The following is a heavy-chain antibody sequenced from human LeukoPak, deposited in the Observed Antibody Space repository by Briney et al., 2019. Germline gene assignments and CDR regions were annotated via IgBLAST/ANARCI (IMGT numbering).Heavy chain of an antibody. CDR1: GFTFSSYS. D-gene: IGHD3-22*01. J-gene: IGHJ4*02. CDR2: ISSSSSTI. V-gene: IGHV3-48*04. Sequence: PGGSLRLSCAASGFTFSSYSMNWVRQAPGKGLEWVSYISSSSSTIYYADSVKGRFTISRDNAKNSLYLQMNRLRAEDTAVYYCARGLARVYYYDDSPLGYWGQGTLVTVSS. CDR3: ARGLARVYYYDDSPLGY.